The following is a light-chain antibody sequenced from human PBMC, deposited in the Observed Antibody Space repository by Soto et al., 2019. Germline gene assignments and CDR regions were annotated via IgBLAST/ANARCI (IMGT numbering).Light chain of an antibody. CDR3: SSYTSDSAVII. CDR1: SSDIGGYNY. J-gene: IGLJ2*01. Sequence: QSALTQPASVSGSPRQSITISCTGTSSDIGGYNYVSWYQQYPGKAPKLLIYDVTNRPSGVSNRFSGSKSGNTASLTISGLQAEDEAEYYCSSYTSDSAVIIFGGGTKVTVL. V-gene: IGLV2-14*03. CDR2: DVT.